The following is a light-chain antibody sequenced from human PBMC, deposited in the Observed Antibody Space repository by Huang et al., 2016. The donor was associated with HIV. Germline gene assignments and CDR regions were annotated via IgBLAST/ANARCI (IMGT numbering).Light chain of an antibody. CDR2: WAY. CDR3: QQYYSSLT. J-gene: IGKJ4*01. Sequence: DIVMTQSPDSLAVSLGERATINCKSSQSVLASSTNKNYLAWYQQKPGQSPKVLIYWAYTRKTGVPDRFSGSGSGTDFTITISSRQAEDVAVYYCQQYYSSLTFGGGTKVEIK. V-gene: IGKV4-1*01. CDR1: QSVLASSTNKNY.